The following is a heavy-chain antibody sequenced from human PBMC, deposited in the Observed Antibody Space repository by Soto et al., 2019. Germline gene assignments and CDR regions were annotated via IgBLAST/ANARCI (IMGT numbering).Heavy chain of an antibody. CDR2: VSASGLNT. CDR1: GFTFSTYA. CDR3: AKGRRRRTSGDFVDY. D-gene: IGHD1-1*01. J-gene: IGHJ4*02. Sequence: EVQLLESGGKLVQPGGSLTLSCAASGFTFSTYAMAWVRQAPGKGLEWVSGVSASGLNTDYADPVKGRFYISRDNSKNTVSLHMNSLRAEDTALYYCAKGRRRRTSGDFVDYWGQGTPVTVSS. V-gene: IGHV3-23*01.